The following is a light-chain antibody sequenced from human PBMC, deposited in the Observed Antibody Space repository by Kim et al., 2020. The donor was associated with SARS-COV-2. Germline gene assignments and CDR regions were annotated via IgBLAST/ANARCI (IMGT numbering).Light chain of an antibody. CDR2: DAS. CDR3: QKRGNWTLT. V-gene: IGKV3-11*01. Sequence: DIVLTQSPDTLSLSPGERATLTCRASQSISSYLNWYQQKPGKAPRLLIYDASKMATGIPARFSGSGSGTDFTLTISSLAPEDFAVYYCQKRGNWTLTFGGGTRVDIK. J-gene: IGKJ4*01. CDR1: QSISSY.